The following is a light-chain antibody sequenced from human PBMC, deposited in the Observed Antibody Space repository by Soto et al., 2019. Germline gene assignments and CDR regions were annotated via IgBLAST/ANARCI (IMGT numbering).Light chain of an antibody. V-gene: IGLV2-23*01. J-gene: IGLJ1*01. Sequence: QSVLTQPASVSGSPGQSITMSCTGTSRDVGSYNLVSWYQQHPCKAPKLIISKGNKRPTEVSNRFSGSKSGNTASLTIPGLQAEDEADYYSCSYAGGTILGVFGTGTKVTVL. CDR3: CSYAGGTILGV. CDR1: SRDVGSYNL. CDR2: KGN.